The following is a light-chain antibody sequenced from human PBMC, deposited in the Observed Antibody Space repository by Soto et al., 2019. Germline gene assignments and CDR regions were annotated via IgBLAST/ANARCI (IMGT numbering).Light chain of an antibody. J-gene: IGLJ7*01. V-gene: IGLV2-14*03. CDR2: DVS. Sequence: QSALTQPASVSGSPGQSITVSCTGTSSDVGDYDYVSWYQQHPGKAPKLIIYDVSDRPSGVSDRFSGSKFGITASLTISGLQAEDEADYYCSSYSSNNTLVFGSGTQLTVL. CDR1: SSDVGDYDY. CDR3: SSYSSNNTLV.